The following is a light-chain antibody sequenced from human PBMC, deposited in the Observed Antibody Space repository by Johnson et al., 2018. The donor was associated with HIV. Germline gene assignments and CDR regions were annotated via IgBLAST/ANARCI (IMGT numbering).Light chain of an antibody. CDR3: GTWDGSLSGYV. Sequence: HSVLTQPPSVSASPGQKVTISCSGSSSNIGNNYVSWYQQLPGTAPKLLIYETNKRPSGIPDRFSGSKSGTSATLGITGLQTGDEADYYCGTWDGSLSGYVFGTGTKVTVL. CDR2: ETN. J-gene: IGLJ1*01. V-gene: IGLV1-51*02. CDR1: SSNIGNNY.